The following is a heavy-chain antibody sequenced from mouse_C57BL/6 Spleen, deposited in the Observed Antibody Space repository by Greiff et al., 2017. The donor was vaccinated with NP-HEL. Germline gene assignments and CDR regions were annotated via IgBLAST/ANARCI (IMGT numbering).Heavy chain of an antibody. J-gene: IGHJ2*01. CDR1: GYTFTSYW. D-gene: IGHD2-3*01. CDR3: AGYDGYYFDY. Sequence: QVQLKQPGAELVKPGASVKLSCKASGYTFTSYWMHWVKQRPGQGLEWIGMIHPNSGSTNYNEKFKSKATLTVDKSSSTAYMQLSSLTSEDSAVYYCAGYDGYYFDYWGQGTTLTVSS. V-gene: IGHV1-64*01. CDR2: IHPNSGST.